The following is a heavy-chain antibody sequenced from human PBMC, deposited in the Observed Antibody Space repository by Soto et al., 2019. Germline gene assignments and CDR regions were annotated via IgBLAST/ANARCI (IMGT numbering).Heavy chain of an antibody. J-gene: IGHJ6*02. D-gene: IGHD5-18*01. CDR1: GGTFSSYA. Sequence: ASVKVSCKASGGTFSSYAISWVRQAPGQELEWMGGIIPIFGTANYAQKFQGRLTITADESTSTAYMELSSLRSEDTAVYYCARGGQLWLRGYYYYYGMDVWGQGTTVTVSS. V-gene: IGHV1-69*13. CDR2: IIPIFGTA. CDR3: ARGGQLWLRGYYYYYGMDV.